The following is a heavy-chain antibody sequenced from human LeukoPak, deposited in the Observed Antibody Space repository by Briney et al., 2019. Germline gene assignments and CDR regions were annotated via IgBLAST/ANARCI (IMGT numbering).Heavy chain of an antibody. J-gene: IGHJ4*02. V-gene: IGHV3-48*03. CDR2: ISSSGSTI. CDR1: GFTFSSYE. D-gene: IGHD5-18*01. CDR3: GRALHVDTAMVLDL. Sequence: PGGSLRLSCAASGFTFSSYEMNWVRQAPGKGLEWVSYISSSGSTIYYADSVKGRFTISRDNDKKSLYLQMNNLRAEDTAVYYCGRALHVDTAMVLDLWGQGTLVTVSS.